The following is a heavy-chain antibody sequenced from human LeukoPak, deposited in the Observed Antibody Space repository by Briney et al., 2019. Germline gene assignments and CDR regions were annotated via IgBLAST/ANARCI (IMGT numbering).Heavy chain of an antibody. CDR2: MSPNSGDT. D-gene: IGHD7-27*01. J-gene: IGHJ4*02. CDR1: GYIFTSYD. Sequence: ASVKVSCKASGYIFTSYDFNWVRQATGQRPEWMGWMSPNSGDTGYAQKFQDRVTMTRNTSISTAYMELSSLRSDDTAVYYCARGPPNWGYDYWGPGTLVTVSS. V-gene: IGHV1-8*01. CDR3: ARGPPNWGYDY.